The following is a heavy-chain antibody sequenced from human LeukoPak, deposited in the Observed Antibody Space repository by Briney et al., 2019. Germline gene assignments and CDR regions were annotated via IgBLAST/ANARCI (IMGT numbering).Heavy chain of an antibody. J-gene: IGHJ4*02. V-gene: IGHV3-21*01. D-gene: IGHD3-3*01. CDR3: ARTRVGVVIDYFDY. Sequence: GGSLRLSCAASGFTFSSYSMNWVRQAPGEGLEWVSSISYSSGYIYYADSVKGRFTISRDNAKNSLYLQMNSLRAEDTAVFYCARTRVGVVIDYFDYWGQETLVTVSS. CDR1: GFTFSSYS. CDR2: ISYSSGYI.